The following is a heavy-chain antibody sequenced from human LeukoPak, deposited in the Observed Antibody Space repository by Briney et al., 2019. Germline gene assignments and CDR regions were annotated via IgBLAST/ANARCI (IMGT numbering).Heavy chain of an antibody. V-gene: IGHV4-34*01. J-gene: IGHJ5*02. Sequence: SETLSLTCAVYGGSFSGYYWSWIRQPPGKGLEWIGEINHSGSTNYNPSLKSRVTISVDTSKNQSSLKLSSVTAADTAVYYCARGSRGYSSSWRGGWFDPWGQGTLVTVSS. CDR3: ARGSRGYSSSWRGGWFDP. D-gene: IGHD6-13*01. CDR2: INHSGST. CDR1: GGSFSGYY.